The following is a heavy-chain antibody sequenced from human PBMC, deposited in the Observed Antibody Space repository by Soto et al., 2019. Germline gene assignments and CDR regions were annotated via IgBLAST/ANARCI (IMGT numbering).Heavy chain of an antibody. D-gene: IGHD2-8*01. V-gene: IGHV3-30-3*01. J-gene: IGHJ4*02. CDR3: ARDIVLMVYAPYFDY. Sequence: QVQLVESGGGVVQPGRSLRLSCAASGFTFSSYAMHWVRQAPGKGLEWVAVIAYDGINKYYAESVKVRFTISRDNSKNTLYLPMNSLRAEDTAVYYCARDIVLMVYAPYFDYWGQGTLVNVSS. CDR2: IAYDGINK. CDR1: GFTFSSYA.